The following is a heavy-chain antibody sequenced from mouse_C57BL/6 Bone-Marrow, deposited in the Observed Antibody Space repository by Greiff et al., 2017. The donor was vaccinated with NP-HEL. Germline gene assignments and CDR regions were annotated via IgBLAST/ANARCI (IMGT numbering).Heavy chain of an antibody. D-gene: IGHD2-4*01. V-gene: IGHV5-15*01. Sequence: EVQGVESGGGLVQPGGSLKLSCAASGFTFSDYGMAWVRQAPRKGPEWVAFISNLAYSIYYADTVTGRFTISIENAKNTLYLEMSSLTSEDTAMYYCARLDYGLDYWGQGTTLTVSS. CDR2: ISNLAYSI. CDR3: ARLDYGLDY. CDR1: GFTFSDYG. J-gene: IGHJ2*01.